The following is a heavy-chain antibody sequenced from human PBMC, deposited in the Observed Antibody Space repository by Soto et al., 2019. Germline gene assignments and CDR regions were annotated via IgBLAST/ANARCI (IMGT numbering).Heavy chain of an antibody. J-gene: IGHJ5*02. Sequence: ASVKVSCKASGYTFTGYYMHWVRQAPGQGLEWMGWINPNSGGTNYAQKFQGWVTMTRDTSISTAYMELIRLRSDDTAVYYCAGGVYDLWSGSPAEDWFDPWGQGTLVTVCS. D-gene: IGHD3-3*01. CDR1: GYTFTGYY. V-gene: IGHV1-2*04. CDR2: INPNSGGT. CDR3: AGGVYDLWSGSPAEDWFDP.